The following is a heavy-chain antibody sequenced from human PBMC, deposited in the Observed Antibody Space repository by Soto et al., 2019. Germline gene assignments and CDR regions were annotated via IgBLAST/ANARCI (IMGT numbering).Heavy chain of an antibody. Sequence: GESLKISCKGSGYSFTSYWISWVRQMPGKGLEWMGRIDPSDSYTNYSPSFQGHVTISADKSISTAYLQWSSLKASDTAMYYCARQQVGGDSSSWSYYYYGMDVWGQGTTVTVS. CDR1: GYSFTSYW. D-gene: IGHD6-13*01. J-gene: IGHJ6*02. V-gene: IGHV5-10-1*01. CDR3: ARQQVGGDSSSWSYYYYGMDV. CDR2: IDPSDSYT.